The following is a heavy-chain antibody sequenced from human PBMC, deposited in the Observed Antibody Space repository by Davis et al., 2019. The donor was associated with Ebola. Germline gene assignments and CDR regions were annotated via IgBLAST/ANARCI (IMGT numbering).Heavy chain of an antibody. CDR2: ISYDGSHK. Sequence: GESLKISCAASGFTFSHYGIHWVRQAPGKGLEWVAVISYDGSHKNHADSVKGRFAISRDNSKNTLFLQMNSLRAEDTAVYYCAKGGALGGSDYFDFWGQGTLVAVSS. V-gene: IGHV3-30*18. J-gene: IGHJ4*02. D-gene: IGHD1-26*01. CDR1: GFTFSHYG. CDR3: AKGGALGGSDYFDF.